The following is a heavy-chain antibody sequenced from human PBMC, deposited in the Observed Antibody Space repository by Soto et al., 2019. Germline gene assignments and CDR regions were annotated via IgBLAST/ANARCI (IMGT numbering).Heavy chain of an antibody. CDR2: INSDGSRT. CDR3: PRVHYDFWRGYYRDHDAFDI. Sequence: EVQLVESGGGLVQPGGSLRLSCAASGFTFSSYWMHWVRQAPGKWLAWVSRINSDGSRTSYADSVKGRFTISRDNGKNTLYLQTNSLRAEDTAVYYCPRVHYDFWRGYYRDHDAFDIWGQGTMVTVSS. J-gene: IGHJ3*02. CDR1: GFTFSSYW. V-gene: IGHV3-74*01. D-gene: IGHD3-3*01.